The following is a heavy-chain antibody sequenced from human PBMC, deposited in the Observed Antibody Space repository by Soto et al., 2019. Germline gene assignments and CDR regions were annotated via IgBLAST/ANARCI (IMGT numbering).Heavy chain of an antibody. D-gene: IGHD3-10*01. J-gene: IGHJ6*02. CDR3: ARVQRGVDYYYYGMDV. CDR1: GYTFTGYY. V-gene: IGHV1-2*02. Sequence: ASVKVSCKASGYTFTGYYMHWVRQAPGQGLEWMGWINPNSGCTNYAQKFQGRVTMTRDTSISTAYMELSRLRSDDTAVYYCARVQRGVDYYYYGMDVWGQGTTVTVSS. CDR2: INPNSGCT.